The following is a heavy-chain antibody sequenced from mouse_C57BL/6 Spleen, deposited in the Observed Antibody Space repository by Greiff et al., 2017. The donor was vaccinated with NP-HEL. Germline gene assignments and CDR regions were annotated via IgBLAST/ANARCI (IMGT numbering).Heavy chain of an antibody. CDR2: IYPGSGST. CDR3: ASYYDYDGDYYAMDY. V-gene: IGHV1-55*01. Sequence: QVQLKQPGAELVKPGASVKMSCKASGYTFTSYWITWVKQRPGQGLEWIGDIYPGSGSTNYNEKFKSKATLTVDTSSSTAYMQLSSLTSEDSAVYYCASYYDYDGDYYAMDYWGQGTSVTVSS. J-gene: IGHJ4*01. D-gene: IGHD2-4*01. CDR1: GYTFTSYW.